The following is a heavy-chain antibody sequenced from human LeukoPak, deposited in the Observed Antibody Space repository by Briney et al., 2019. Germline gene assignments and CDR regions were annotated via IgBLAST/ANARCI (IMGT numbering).Heavy chain of an antibody. D-gene: IGHD4-17*01. CDR2: ISAYNGNT. Sequence: GASVKVSCKASGYTFTSYGISWVRQAPGQGLELMGWISAYNGNTNYAQKLQGRVTMTTDTSTSTAYMELRSLRSDDTAVYYCARVLGTTGYYYYGMDVWGQGTTVTVSS. CDR3: ARVLGTTGYYYYGMDV. V-gene: IGHV1-18*01. CDR1: GYTFTSYG. J-gene: IGHJ6*02.